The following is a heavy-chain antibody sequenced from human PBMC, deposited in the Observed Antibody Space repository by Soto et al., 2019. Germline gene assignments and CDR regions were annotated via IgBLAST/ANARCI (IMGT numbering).Heavy chain of an antibody. CDR3: EKDRGPRRPWLRDPFDY. CDR1: GFTFSIYA. J-gene: IGHJ4*02. V-gene: IGHV3-30*18. D-gene: IGHD3-10*01. Sequence: QVQLVESGGGVVQPGRSLRVSCAASGFTFSIYAMHWVRQAPGTGLEWVAVISYDGTKTYYADSVKGRFTISRDNSKNTVYLQMNSLRDEDTDVYYCEKDRGPRRPWLRDPFDYWGQGTLVTVSP. CDR2: ISYDGTKT.